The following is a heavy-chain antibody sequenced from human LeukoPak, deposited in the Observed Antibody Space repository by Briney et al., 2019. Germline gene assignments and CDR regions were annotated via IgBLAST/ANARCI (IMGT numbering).Heavy chain of an antibody. J-gene: IGHJ6*02. V-gene: IGHV3-23*01. CDR2: ISGSGGST. CDR3: TRGPIQLWIHNGMDV. Sequence: GGFLRLSCAASGFTFSSYAMSWVRQAPGKGLEWVSAISGSGGSTYYADSVKGRFTISRDNSKNTLYLQMNSLRAEDTAVYYCTRGPIQLWIHNGMDVWGQGTTVTVSS. D-gene: IGHD5-18*01. CDR1: GFTFSSYA.